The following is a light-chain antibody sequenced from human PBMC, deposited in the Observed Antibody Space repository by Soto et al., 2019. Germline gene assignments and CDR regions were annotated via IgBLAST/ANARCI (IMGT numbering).Light chain of an antibody. V-gene: IGKV1-5*01. Sequence: DVPMTQSPSTLSASVGDRVTVTCRASRNIGSWLAWYQQKPGKAPKLLIYDASRLESGVPSRFSGSGSGTEFTLTISSLQPDDFATYYCQQYNSYPYTFGQGTKLEIK. CDR1: RNIGSW. CDR3: QQYNSYPYT. CDR2: DAS. J-gene: IGKJ2*01.